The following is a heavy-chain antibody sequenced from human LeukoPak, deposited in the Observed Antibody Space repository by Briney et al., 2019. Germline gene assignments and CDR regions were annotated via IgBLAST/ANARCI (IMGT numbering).Heavy chain of an antibody. Sequence: ASVKVPCKASGYTFTSYGISWVRQAPGQGLEWMGWISAYNGNTNYAQKLQGRVTMTTDTSTSTDYMELRSLRSDDTAVYYCARNYDFWSGYLNHYYGMDVWGQGTTVTVSS. D-gene: IGHD3-3*01. CDR1: GYTFTSYG. CDR3: ARNYDFWSGYLNHYYGMDV. V-gene: IGHV1-18*01. CDR2: ISAYNGNT. J-gene: IGHJ6*02.